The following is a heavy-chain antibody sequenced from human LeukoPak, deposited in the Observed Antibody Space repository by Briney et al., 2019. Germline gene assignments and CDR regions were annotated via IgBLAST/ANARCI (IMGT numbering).Heavy chain of an antibody. CDR3: ARGYCTNAVCSLGPTQA. CDR2: IYTSGST. J-gene: IGHJ4*02. Sequence: SETLSLTCTVSGGSISSYYWSWIRQPAGKGLEWIGRIYTSGSTNYNPSLKSRVTMSVDTSKNQFSLKLSSVTAADTAVYYCARGYCTNAVCSLGPTQAWGQGTLVTVSS. V-gene: IGHV4-4*07. CDR1: GGSISSYY. D-gene: IGHD2-8*01.